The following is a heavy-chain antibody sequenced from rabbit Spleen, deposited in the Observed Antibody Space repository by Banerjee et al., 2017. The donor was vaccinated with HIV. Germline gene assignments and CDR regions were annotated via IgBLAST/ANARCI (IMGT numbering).Heavy chain of an antibody. Sequence: QEQLVESGGDLVKPEGSLTLTCTASGFSFSSSYYMCWVRQAPGKGLEWIACIEADGSGFTYFATWAKGRFTCSKTSSTTVTLQMTRLTAADTATYFCARDTSSSFSSYGMDLWGPGTLVTVS. V-gene: IGHV1S45*01. CDR2: IEADGSGFT. CDR3: ARDTSSSFSSYGMDL. CDR1: GFSFSSSYY. D-gene: IGHD1-1*01. J-gene: IGHJ6*01.